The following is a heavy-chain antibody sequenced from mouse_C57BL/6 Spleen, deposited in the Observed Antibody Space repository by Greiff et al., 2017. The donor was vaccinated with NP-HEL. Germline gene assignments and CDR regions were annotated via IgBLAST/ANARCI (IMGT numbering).Heavy chain of an antibody. CDR3: AKDGYYVGTWFAY. V-gene: IGHV1-80*01. CDR2: IYPGDGDT. CDR1: GYAFSSYW. D-gene: IGHD2-3*01. Sequence: VMLVESGAELVKPGASVKISCKASGYAFSSYWMNWVKQRPGKGLEWIGQIYPGDGDTNYNGKFKGKATLTADKSSSTAYMQLSSLTSEDSAVYFCAKDGYYVGTWFAYWGQGTLVTVSA. J-gene: IGHJ3*01.